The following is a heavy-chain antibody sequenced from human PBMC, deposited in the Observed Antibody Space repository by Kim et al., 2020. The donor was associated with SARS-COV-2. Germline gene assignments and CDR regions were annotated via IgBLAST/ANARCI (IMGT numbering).Heavy chain of an antibody. J-gene: IGHJ4*02. CDR3: ARTSGADYHYFDY. CDR1: GGSISSSSYY. Sequence: SETLSLTCTVSGGSISSSSYYWGWIRQPPGKGLEWIGSIYYSGSTYYNPTLKSRGTISVDTSKNQFSLKLSSVTAADTAVYYCARTSGADYHYFDYWGQGTLVTVSS. V-gene: IGHV4-39*01. CDR2: IYYSGST. D-gene: IGHD5-12*01.